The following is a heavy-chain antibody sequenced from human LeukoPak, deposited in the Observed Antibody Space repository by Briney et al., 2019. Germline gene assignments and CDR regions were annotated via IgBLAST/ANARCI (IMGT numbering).Heavy chain of an antibody. CDR3: ARYPYSSSWYEPPNYYYYGMDV. D-gene: IGHD6-13*01. CDR2: IYYSGST. Sequence: PSETLSLTCTVSGGSISSGGYYWSWIRQHPGKGLEWIGNIYYSGSTYYNPSLKSRVTISVDTSKNQFSLKLSSVTAADTAVYYCARYPYSSSWYEPPNYYYYGMDVWGQGTTVTVSS. CDR1: GGSISSGGYY. J-gene: IGHJ6*02. V-gene: IGHV4-31*03.